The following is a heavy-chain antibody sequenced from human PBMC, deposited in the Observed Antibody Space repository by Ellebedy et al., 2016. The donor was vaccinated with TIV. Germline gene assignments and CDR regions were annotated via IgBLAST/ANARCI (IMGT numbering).Heavy chain of an antibody. J-gene: IGHJ6*03. CDR1: GGTFSTYS. CDR3: ARDGDYYEKGGYMDV. Sequence: SVKVSCXASGGTFSTYSISWVRQAPGQGLEWMGGITPIFGTGKYAQKFQDRVTITADESTRTAYMELRSLTSGDTAIYYCARDGDYYEKGGYMDVWGNGTTVIVSS. CDR2: ITPIFGTG. V-gene: IGHV1-69*13. D-gene: IGHD3-22*01.